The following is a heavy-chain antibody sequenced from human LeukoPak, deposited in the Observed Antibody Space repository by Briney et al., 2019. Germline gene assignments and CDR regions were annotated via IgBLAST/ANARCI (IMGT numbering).Heavy chain of an antibody. D-gene: IGHD3-10*01. CDR2: ISSSGSTI. CDR3: AREFDYYGSGGYRRFDY. V-gene: IGHV3-48*03. CDR1: GLTFSNYE. Sequence: GGSLRLSCAASGLTFSNYEMNWVRQAPGKGLEWVSYISSSGSTIYYPDSVKGRFTISRDNAKNSLYLQMNSLRAEDTAVYYCAREFDYYGSGGYRRFDYWGQGTLVTVSS. J-gene: IGHJ4*02.